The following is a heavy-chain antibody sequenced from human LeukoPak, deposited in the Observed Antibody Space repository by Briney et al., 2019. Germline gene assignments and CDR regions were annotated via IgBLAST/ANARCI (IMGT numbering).Heavy chain of an antibody. Sequence: SETLSLTCTVSGGSISSGGYYWSWIRQHPGKGLEWIGYIHYSGSTYYNPSLKSRVTISVDTSKNQFSLKLSSVTAADTAVYYCARVNYDFWSGYTSTLYNWFDPWGQGTLVTVSS. CDR2: IHYSGST. V-gene: IGHV4-31*03. J-gene: IGHJ5*02. CDR1: GGSISSGGYY. D-gene: IGHD3-3*01. CDR3: ARVNYDFWSGYTSTLYNWFDP.